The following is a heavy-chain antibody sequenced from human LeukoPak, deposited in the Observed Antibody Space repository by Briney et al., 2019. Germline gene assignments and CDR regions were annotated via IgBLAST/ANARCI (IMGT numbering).Heavy chain of an antibody. CDR1: GGSFSGYY. CDR3: AREGPIPRGKSHYGGNLRFDFQQASKKNKWFDP. D-gene: IGHD4-23*01. CDR2: INHSGST. Sequence: PSETLSLTCAVYGGSFSGYYWSWIRQPPGKGLEWIGEINHSGSTNYNPSLKSRVTISVDTSKNQFSLKLSSVTAADTAVYYCAREGPIPRGKSHYGGNLRFDFQQASKKNKWFDPWGQGTLVTVSS. J-gene: IGHJ5*02. V-gene: IGHV4-34*01.